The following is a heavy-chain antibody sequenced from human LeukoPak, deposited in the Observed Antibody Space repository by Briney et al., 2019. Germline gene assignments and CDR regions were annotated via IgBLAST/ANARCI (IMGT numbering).Heavy chain of an antibody. Sequence: PGGSLRLSCAASGFAFSTYAISWVRQAPGKGLEWVSGISGSGGSTYYADSVKGRFTISRDNSKNTLYLQMNSLIAGDTAIYYCAKNRALHEIDYWGQGTLVTVSS. D-gene: IGHD2-21*01. CDR2: ISGSGGST. J-gene: IGHJ4*02. V-gene: IGHV3-23*01. CDR3: AKNRALHEIDY. CDR1: GFAFSTYA.